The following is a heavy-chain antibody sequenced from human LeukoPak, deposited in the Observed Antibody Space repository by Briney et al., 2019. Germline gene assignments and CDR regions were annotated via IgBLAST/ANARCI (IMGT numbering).Heavy chain of an antibody. Sequence: GESLKISCKGSGYSFTTYWIGWVRQMPGKGLEWMGIICPGDSDTRYSPSFQGQVTISADKSISTAYLQWSSLKASDTAMYYCARQNGHSYGPIDYWGQGTLVTVSS. CDR2: ICPGDSDT. D-gene: IGHD5-18*01. CDR1: GYSFTTYW. J-gene: IGHJ4*02. V-gene: IGHV5-51*01. CDR3: ARQNGHSYGPIDY.